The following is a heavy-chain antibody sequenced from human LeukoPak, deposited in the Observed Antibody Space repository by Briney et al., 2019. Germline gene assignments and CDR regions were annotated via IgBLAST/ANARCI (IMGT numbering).Heavy chain of an antibody. Sequence: GGSLRLSCAASGFTFSSYWMSWVRQAPGKGLEWVANIKQDGSEKYYVDSMKGRFTISRDNAKNSLYLQMNSLRAEDTGVYYCARGDTQSKYRQFDSWGQGSLVIVSS. D-gene: IGHD3-16*02. CDR1: GFTFSSYW. V-gene: IGHV3-7*04. CDR2: IKQDGSEK. J-gene: IGHJ4*02. CDR3: ARGDTQSKYRQFDS.